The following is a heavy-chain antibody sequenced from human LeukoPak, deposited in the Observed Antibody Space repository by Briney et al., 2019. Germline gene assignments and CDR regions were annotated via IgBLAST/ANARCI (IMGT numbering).Heavy chain of an antibody. J-gene: IGHJ4*02. D-gene: IGHD3-3*01. CDR2: ISAYNGNT. V-gene: IGHV1-18*01. CDR3: ARDVYPMNYDFWSGYSPLWDY. Sequence: ASVKVSCKASGYTFTSYGISWVRHAPGQGLEWMGWISAYNGNTNYAQKLQGRVTMTTDTSTSTAYMELRSLRSDDTAVYYCARDVYPMNYDFWSGYSPLWDYWGQGTLVTVSS. CDR1: GYTFTSYG.